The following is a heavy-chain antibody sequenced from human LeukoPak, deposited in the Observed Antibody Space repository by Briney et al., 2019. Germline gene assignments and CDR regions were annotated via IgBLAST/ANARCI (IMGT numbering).Heavy chain of an antibody. J-gene: IGHJ3*02. CDR1: GYTFTGYY. D-gene: IGHD3-22*01. V-gene: IGHV1-2*06. CDR3: ASEILLSYYYDSSGSGDAFDI. Sequence: ASVKVSCKASGYTFTGYYMHWVRQAPGQGLEWMGRINPNSGGTNYAQKFQGRVTMTRDTSISTDYMELSRLRSDDTAVYYCASEILLSYYYDSSGSGDAFDIWGQGTMVTVSS. CDR2: INPNSGGT.